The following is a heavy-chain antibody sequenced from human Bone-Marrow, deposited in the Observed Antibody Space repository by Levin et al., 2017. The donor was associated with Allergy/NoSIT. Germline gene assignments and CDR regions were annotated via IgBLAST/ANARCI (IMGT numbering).Heavy chain of an antibody. CDR1: GGRFSTYN. CDR2: ITPIFGTP. D-gene: IGHD6-6*01. V-gene: IGHV1-69*13. J-gene: IGHJ4*02. CDR3: AREGISSATGFGY. Sequence: SVKVSCKSSGGRFSTYNINWVRQAPGQGLEWLGGITPIFGTPNYSQKFQGRVTITADESTTTAYMELVSLTSEDTGVYYCAREGISSATGFGYWGQGTLVTVSS.